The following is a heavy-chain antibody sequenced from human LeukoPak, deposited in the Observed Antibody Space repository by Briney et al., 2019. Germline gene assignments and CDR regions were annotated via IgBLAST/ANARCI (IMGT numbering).Heavy chain of an antibody. CDR3: AREIGSGSYRPMDV. CDR2: IIPIFGTA. CDR1: GGTFSSYA. D-gene: IGHD3-10*01. V-gene: IGHV1-69*13. Sequence: GASVKVSCKASGGTFSSYAISWVRQAPGQGLEWMGGIIPIFGTANYAQKFQGRVTITADESTNTAYMELSSLRSEDTAVYYCAREIGSGSYRPMDVWGQGTTVTVSS. J-gene: IGHJ6*02.